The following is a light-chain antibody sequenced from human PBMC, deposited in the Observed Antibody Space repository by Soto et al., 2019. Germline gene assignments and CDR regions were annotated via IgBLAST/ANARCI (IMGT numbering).Light chain of an antibody. CDR2: SNN. CDR3: TAWDDSLNGLI. Sequence: QSVVTQPPSASGTPGQRVAISCSGGRSNIGRNTVNWYQQLPGTAPKLLIFSNNQRPSGVPDRFSGSKSDTSASLAISGLQSEDEGDYYCTAWDDSLNGLIFGGGTKLTVL. V-gene: IGLV1-44*01. J-gene: IGLJ2*01. CDR1: RSNIGRNT.